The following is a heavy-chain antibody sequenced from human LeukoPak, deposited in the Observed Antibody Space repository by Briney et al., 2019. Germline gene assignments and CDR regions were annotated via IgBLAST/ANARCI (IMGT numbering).Heavy chain of an antibody. D-gene: IGHD5-24*01. V-gene: IGHV3-23*01. CDR3: AREMTIIPYSFDS. CDR2: ISETGGTI. J-gene: IGHJ4*02. CDR1: GFTFSNYA. Sequence: PRGSLRLSFVPSGFTFSNYAMSWVRPAPGKGLEWVSAISETGGTIHYADSVRGRFIIYRDNSKNKLYLQMNSLRAEDTAVYYCAREMTIIPYSFDSWGQGTLVPVSS.